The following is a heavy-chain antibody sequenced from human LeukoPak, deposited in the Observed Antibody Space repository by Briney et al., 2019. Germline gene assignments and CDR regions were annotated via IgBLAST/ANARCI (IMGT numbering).Heavy chain of an antibody. CDR1: GFTFSRYS. CDR2: ISSSSSYI. J-gene: IGHJ4*02. V-gene: IGHV3-21*01. D-gene: IGHD1-1*01. CDR3: ARDGYPGTTIDYFDY. Sequence: GGSLRLSCAASGFTFSRYSMNWVRQAPGKGLEWVSSISSSSSYIYYADSVKGRFTISRDNAKNSLYLQMNSLRAEDTAVYYCARDGYPGTTIDYFDYWGQGTLVTVSS.